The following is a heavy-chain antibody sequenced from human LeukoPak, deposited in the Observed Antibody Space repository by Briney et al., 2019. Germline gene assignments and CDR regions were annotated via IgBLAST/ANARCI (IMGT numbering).Heavy chain of an antibody. CDR2: IYPGDSDT. J-gene: IGHJ3*02. Sequence: GESLKISCKGSGYIFISHWNVWVRQMPGKGLEWMGIIYPGDSDTKYSPSFQGQVTISADKSISTAYLQWSSLKASDTAMYYCARHHYYDSTSWSRGAFDIWGQGTMVTVSS. CDR3: ARHHYYDSTSWSRGAFDI. V-gene: IGHV5-51*01. D-gene: IGHD3-22*01. CDR1: GYIFISHW.